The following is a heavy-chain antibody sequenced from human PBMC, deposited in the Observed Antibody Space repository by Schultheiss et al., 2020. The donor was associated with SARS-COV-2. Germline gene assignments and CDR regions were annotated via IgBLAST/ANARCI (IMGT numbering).Heavy chain of an antibody. Sequence: GSLRLSCTVSGGSISSYYWSWIRQPPGKGLEWIGYIYYSGSTNYNPSLKSRVTISVDTSKNQFSLKLSSVTAADTAVYYCATVDRSGWYHYWGQGTLVTVSS. D-gene: IGHD6-19*01. V-gene: IGHV4-59*01. CDR2: IYYSGST. CDR1: GGSISSYY. J-gene: IGHJ4*02. CDR3: ATVDRSGWYHY.